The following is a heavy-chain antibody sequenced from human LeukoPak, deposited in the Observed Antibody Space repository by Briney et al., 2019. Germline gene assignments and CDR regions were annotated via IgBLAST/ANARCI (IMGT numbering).Heavy chain of an antibody. J-gene: IGHJ5*02. CDR3: ARGLVTTVVTPWVHWFDP. Sequence: PSETLSLTCTVSGYSISSGYYWGWIRQPPGKGLEWIGSIYHSGSTYYNPSLKSRVTISVDTSKNQFSLKLSPVTAADTAVYYCARGLVTTVVTPWVHWFDPWGQGTLVTVSS. D-gene: IGHD4-23*01. V-gene: IGHV4-38-2*02. CDR1: GYSISSGYY. CDR2: IYHSGST.